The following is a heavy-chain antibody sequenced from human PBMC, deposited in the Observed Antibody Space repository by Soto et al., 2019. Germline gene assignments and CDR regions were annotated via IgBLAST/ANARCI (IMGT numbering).Heavy chain of an antibody. J-gene: IGHJ5*02. CDR1: GGSFSSCAYY. Sequence: QVQLQESGPGLVKPSQNLSLTCTVSGGSFSSCAYYWSWVRRHPGMGLEWIGYISYRGTPYYNPSLKSRLTISVDASETQFSLRRSSVTAADTAVYYCARVSATGTRWFDPWGQGTLVTVSS. D-gene: IGHD6-13*01. CDR3: ARVSATGTRWFDP. V-gene: IGHV4-31*03. CDR2: ISYRGTP.